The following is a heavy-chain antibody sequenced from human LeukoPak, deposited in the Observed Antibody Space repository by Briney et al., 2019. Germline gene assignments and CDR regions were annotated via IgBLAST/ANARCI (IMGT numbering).Heavy chain of an antibody. D-gene: IGHD3-22*01. CDR1: GFTVSSNY. CDR2: IYSGGST. CDR3: ARDYYYGSWWFDP. J-gene: IGHJ5*02. Sequence: GGSLRLSCAASGFTVSSNYMSWVRQAPGKGLEWVSVIYSGGSTYYADSVKGRFTISRDNSKNTLYLQMNSLRAEDTAVYYCARDYYYGSWWFDPWGQGTLVTVSS. V-gene: IGHV3-66*01.